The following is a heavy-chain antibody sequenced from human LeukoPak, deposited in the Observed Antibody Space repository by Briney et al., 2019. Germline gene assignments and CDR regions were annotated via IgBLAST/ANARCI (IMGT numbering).Heavy chain of an antibody. D-gene: IGHD1-26*01. CDR3: ARDGSYWDDAFGI. V-gene: IGHV3-21*01. CDR1: GFTFSSYS. J-gene: IGHJ3*02. Sequence: PGGSLRLSCAASGFTFSSYSMNWVRQAPGKGLEWVSSISSSSSYIYYADSVKGRFTISRDNAKNSLYLQMNSLRAEDTAVYYCARDGSYWDDAFGIWGQGTMVTVSS. CDR2: ISSSSSYI.